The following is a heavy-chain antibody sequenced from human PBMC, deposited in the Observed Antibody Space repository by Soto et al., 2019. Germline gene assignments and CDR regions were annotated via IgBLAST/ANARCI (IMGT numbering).Heavy chain of an antibody. V-gene: IGHV5-51*01. CDR1: GYSFTSYW. CDR2: IYPGDSDT. J-gene: IGHJ6*02. D-gene: IGHD3-3*01. CDR3: ARGPGSPYYDFWSGYPTDYYYYGMDV. Sequence: PGESLKISCKGSGYSFTSYWIGWVRQMPGKGLEWMGIIYPGDSDTRYSPSFQGQATISADKSISTAYLQWSSLKASDTAMYYCARGPGSPYYDFWSGYPTDYYYYGMDVWGQGTTVTVSS.